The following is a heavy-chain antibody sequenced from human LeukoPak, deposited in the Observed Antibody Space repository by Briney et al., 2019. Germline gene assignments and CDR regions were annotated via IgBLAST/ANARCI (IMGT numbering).Heavy chain of an antibody. Sequence: PSQTLSLTCTVSGGSISSGDYYWSWIRQPPGKGLEWIGYIYYSGSTYYNPSLKSRVTISVDTSKNQFSLKLSSVTAADTAVYYCASLPTYYYDSSGSGGAFDIWGQGTMVTVSS. J-gene: IGHJ3*02. CDR1: GGSISSGDYY. CDR3: ASLPTYYYDSSGSGGAFDI. D-gene: IGHD3-22*01. V-gene: IGHV4-30-4*01. CDR2: IYYSGST.